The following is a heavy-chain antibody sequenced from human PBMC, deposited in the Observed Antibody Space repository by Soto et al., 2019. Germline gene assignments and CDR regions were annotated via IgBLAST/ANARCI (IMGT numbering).Heavy chain of an antibody. Sequence: GGSLRLSCAASGFTFSNYGMYWVRQAPGKGLEWVAFISYDGSSKFYADPMKGRHTISRDNSKNTLYLQMNSLRVEDTAVYYCARSPTRTNYADRFDPWGQGTTVTVSS. CDR2: ISYDGSSK. CDR3: ARSPTRTNYADRFDP. D-gene: IGHD4-4*01. J-gene: IGHJ5*02. V-gene: IGHV3-30*03. CDR1: GFTFSNYG.